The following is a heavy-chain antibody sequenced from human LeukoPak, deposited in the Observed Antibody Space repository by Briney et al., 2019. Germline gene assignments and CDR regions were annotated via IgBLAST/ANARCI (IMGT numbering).Heavy chain of an antibody. CDR1: GFTFSSYW. Sequence: QTGGSLRLSCAASGFTFSSYWMTWVRQAPGKGLEWVTNINQDGNEKYYVDSVKGRFTISRDNAKNSLYLQMNNLRADDTAVYYCARGDTFSGDCWGQGTLVTVSS. V-gene: IGHV3-7*04. D-gene: IGHD5-18*01. J-gene: IGHJ4*02. CDR2: INQDGNEK. CDR3: ARGDTFSGDC.